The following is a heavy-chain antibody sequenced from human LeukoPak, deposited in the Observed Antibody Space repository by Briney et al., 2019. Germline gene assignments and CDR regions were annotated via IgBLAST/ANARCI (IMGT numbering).Heavy chain of an antibody. CDR3: ASGCSSTSCYHYYYYGMDV. Sequence: SVKVSCQASGGTFSSYAISWVRQAPGQGLEWMGRIIPIFGIAHYAQKFESRVTITADKSTSTAYMELSSLRSEDTAVYYCASGCSSTSCYHYYYYGMDVWGQGTTVTVSS. CDR2: IIPIFGIA. J-gene: IGHJ6*02. CDR1: GGTFSSYA. D-gene: IGHD2-2*01. V-gene: IGHV1-69*04.